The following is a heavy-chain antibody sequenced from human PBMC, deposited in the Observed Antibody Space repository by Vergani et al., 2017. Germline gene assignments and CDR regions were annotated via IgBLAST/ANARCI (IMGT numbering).Heavy chain of an antibody. J-gene: IGHJ2*01. D-gene: IGHD3-16*01. CDR2: IYNSGNG. CDR3: ASGKYYSDSTSHFRGRYFDV. CDR1: GDSIISRSYY. V-gene: IGHV4-39*01. Sequence: QMQLQESGPGLVKASETLSLTCTVSGDSIISRSYYWGWLRQPPGQGLEWIGSIYNSGNGDSSSSLKSRVTISADTSKNQFSLRLTSVPAADTAVYYCASGKYYSDSTSHFRGRYFDVWGRGTLVTVPS.